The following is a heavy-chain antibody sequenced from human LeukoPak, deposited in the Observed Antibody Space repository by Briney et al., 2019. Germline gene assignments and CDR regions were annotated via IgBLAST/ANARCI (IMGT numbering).Heavy chain of an antibody. CDR3: AREGGSGSYLDY. CDR1: GGTFSSYA. CDR2: IIPIFGTA. J-gene: IGHJ4*02. Sequence: GSSVKVSCKASGGTFSSYAISWVRQAPGRGLEWMGGIIPIFGTANYAQKFQGRVTITADKSTSTAYMELSSLRSEDTAVYYCAREGGSGSYLDYWGQGTLVTVSS. V-gene: IGHV1-69*06. D-gene: IGHD3-10*01.